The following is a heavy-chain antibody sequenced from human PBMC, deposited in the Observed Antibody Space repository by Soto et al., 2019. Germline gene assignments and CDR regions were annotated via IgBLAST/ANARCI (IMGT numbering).Heavy chain of an antibody. V-gene: IGHV4-59*01. Sequence: SGTLFPTCTVSGGSIRDYFWSWIPQPPGKGLEWIGNVHFSGSTKYNPSLKSRVTLSVDTSKNHFSLKLSSVTAADTAVYYCARGVGRWLGTSYYFMDVWGKGTTVTVSS. CDR1: GGSIRDYF. J-gene: IGHJ6*03. D-gene: IGHD3-10*01. CDR3: ARGVGRWLGTSYYFMDV. CDR2: VHFSGST.